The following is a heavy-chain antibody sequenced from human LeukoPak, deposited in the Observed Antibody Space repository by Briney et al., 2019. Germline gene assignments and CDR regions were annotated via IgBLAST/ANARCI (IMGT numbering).Heavy chain of an antibody. D-gene: IGHD5-18*01. J-gene: IGHJ5*02. CDR3: AGSSYSYGGGIWFDP. CDR2: IYYSGST. CDR1: GGSISSYY. Sequence: SETLSLTCTVSGGSISSYYWSWIRQPPGKGLEWIGYIYYSGSTKYHPSLKSRVTISVDTSKNQFSLKLSSVTAADTAVYYCAGSSYSYGGGIWFDPWGQGTLVTVS. V-gene: IGHV4-59*01.